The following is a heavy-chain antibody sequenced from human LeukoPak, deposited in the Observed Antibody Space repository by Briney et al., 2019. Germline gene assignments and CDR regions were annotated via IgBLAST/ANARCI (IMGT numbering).Heavy chain of an antibody. CDR2: FDPEDGET. V-gene: IGHV1-24*01. CDR1: GYTLTELS. CDR3: ATGSWPYFDY. D-gene: IGHD3-10*01. J-gene: IGHJ4*02. Sequence: ASVNVSCRVSGYTLTELSMHWVRQAPGKELEWMGGFDPEDGETIHAQKFQGRVTMTEDTSTDTAYMELSSLRSEDTAVYYCATGSWPYFDYWGQGTLVTVSS.